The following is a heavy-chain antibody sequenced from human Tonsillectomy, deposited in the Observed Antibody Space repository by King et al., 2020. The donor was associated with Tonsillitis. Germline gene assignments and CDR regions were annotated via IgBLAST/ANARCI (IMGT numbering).Heavy chain of an antibody. CDR1: GYTFTNYY. D-gene: IGHD6-19*01. V-gene: IGHV1-46*01. Sequence: QLVQSGAEVKKPGASVKVSCQASGYTFTNYYMDWVRQAPGQGLEWMGIINPSDGSTSYAQNFQGRVTMTRDTSTSTIYMEVSSLRSEDTAVYYCARGAGLVLEYYYYGMDVWGQGTTVTVSS. CDR2: INPSDGST. CDR3: ARGAGLVLEYYYYGMDV. J-gene: IGHJ6*02.